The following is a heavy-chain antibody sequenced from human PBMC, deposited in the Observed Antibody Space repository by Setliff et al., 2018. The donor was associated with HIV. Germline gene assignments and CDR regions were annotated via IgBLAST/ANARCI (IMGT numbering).Heavy chain of an antibody. CDR3: ARHGLAGATVDY. D-gene: IGHD1-26*01. J-gene: IGHJ4*02. V-gene: IGHV4-34*01. Sequence: PSETLSLTCAVYGGSFSGYYWTWIRQSPSGLEWIGEINHRGIANSSPSLKSRVTISIDTSKNQFSLRLTSVTAADTALYYCARHGLAGATVDYWGQGTLVTVSS. CDR2: INHRGIA. CDR1: GGSFSGYY.